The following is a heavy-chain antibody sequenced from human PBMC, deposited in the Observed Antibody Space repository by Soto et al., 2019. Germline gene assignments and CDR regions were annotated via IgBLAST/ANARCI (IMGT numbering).Heavy chain of an antibody. J-gene: IGHJ6*02. CDR1: GYTFTSYA. D-gene: IGHD2-21*02. V-gene: IGHV1-3*01. CDR2: INAGNGNT. Sequence: QVQLVQSGAEVKKPGASVKVSCKASGYTFTSYAMHWVRQAPGQRLEWMGWINAGNGNTKYSQKFQGRVTITRDTSASTAYMELSSLRSEDTAVYYCARRSVATARTGYYYYGMDVWGQGTTVTVSS. CDR3: ARRSVATARTGYYYYGMDV.